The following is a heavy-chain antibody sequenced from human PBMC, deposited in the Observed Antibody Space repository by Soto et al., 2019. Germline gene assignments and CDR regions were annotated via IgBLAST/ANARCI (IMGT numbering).Heavy chain of an antibody. J-gene: IGHJ4*02. CDR1: GFTFSSYA. Sequence: PGGSLRLSCAASGFTFSSYAMSWVRQAPGKGLEWVSAISGSGGSTYYADSVKGRFTISRDNSKNTLYLQMNSLRAEDTAVYYCASRSYYDILTGYYPDYWGQGTLVTVSS. V-gene: IGHV3-23*01. D-gene: IGHD3-9*01. CDR3: ASRSYYDILTGYYPDY. CDR2: ISGSGGST.